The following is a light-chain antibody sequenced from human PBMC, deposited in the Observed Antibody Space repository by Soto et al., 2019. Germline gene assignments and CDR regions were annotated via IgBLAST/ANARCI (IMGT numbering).Light chain of an antibody. CDR2: KAS. Sequence: DIQMTQSPSTLSASVGDRVTITCRASQSINSWLAWYQQKPGKAPKLLIYKASSLESGVPSRFSGSGSGTEFTLTISSLQPDDFATYYCQQYNSYSPEWTFGQGTKV. J-gene: IGKJ1*01. CDR1: QSINSW. CDR3: QQYNSYSPEWT. V-gene: IGKV1-5*03.